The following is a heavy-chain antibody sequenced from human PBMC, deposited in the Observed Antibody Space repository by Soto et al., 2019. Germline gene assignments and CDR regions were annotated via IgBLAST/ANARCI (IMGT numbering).Heavy chain of an antibody. CDR3: ARVNIMIDYYFDY. J-gene: IGHJ4*02. V-gene: IGHV4-59*01. CDR2: ISFSGTT. D-gene: IGHD3-16*01. Sequence: SETLSLTCTVSGGSISSDAWSWIRQRPGKGLGWIGYISFSGTTNYNPSLKGRVTISVGTSENQLSLKLSSVTAADTAVYYCARVNIMIDYYFDYWGQGTLVTVPS. CDR1: GGSISSDA.